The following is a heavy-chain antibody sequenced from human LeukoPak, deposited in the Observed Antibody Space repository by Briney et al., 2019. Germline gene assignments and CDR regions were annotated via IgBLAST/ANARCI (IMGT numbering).Heavy chain of an antibody. J-gene: IGHJ4*02. V-gene: IGHV4-4*02. CDR3: ARHVRPFSPNGGPLFGELSKRVCDY. CDR1: GGSISSSNW. CDR2: IYHSGST. Sequence: PSETLSLTCAVSGGSISSSNWWSWVRQPPGKGLEWIGEIYHSGSTNYNPSLKSRVTISVDTSKNQFSLKLSSVTAADTAVYYCARHVRPFSPNGGPLFGELSKRVCDYWGQGTLVTVSS. D-gene: IGHD3-10*01.